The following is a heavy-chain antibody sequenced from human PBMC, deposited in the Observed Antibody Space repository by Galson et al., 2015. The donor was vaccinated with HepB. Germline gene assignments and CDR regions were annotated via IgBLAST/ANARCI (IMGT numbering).Heavy chain of an antibody. D-gene: IGHD3-10*01. CDR2: ISSSSSYI. Sequence: SLRLSCAASGFTFSSYSMNWVRQAPGKGLEWVSSISSSSSYIYYADSVKGRFTISRDNAKNSPYLQMNSLRAEDTAVYYCARWFGEAHHVGYWGQGTLVTVSS. J-gene: IGHJ4*02. CDR3: ARWFGEAHHVGY. V-gene: IGHV3-21*01. CDR1: GFTFSSYS.